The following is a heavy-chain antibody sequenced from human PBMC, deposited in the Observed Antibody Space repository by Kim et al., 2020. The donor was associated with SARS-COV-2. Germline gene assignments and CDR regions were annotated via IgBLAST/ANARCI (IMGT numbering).Heavy chain of an antibody. CDR1: GFTFGNCY. CDR3: GRGGADCTWYFYYN. D-gene: IGHD2-21*02. J-gene: IGHJ4*01. V-gene: IGHV3-23*01. CDR2: IRISGRST. Sequence: GGSLRLSCVGSGFTFGNCYMTWVRQAPGKGLEWVAVIRISGRSTYYVDSVRGRFYISRDNSKNTLYLQMSSLRVDDTALYYCGRGGADCTWYFYYNRGHGTLVTVSS.